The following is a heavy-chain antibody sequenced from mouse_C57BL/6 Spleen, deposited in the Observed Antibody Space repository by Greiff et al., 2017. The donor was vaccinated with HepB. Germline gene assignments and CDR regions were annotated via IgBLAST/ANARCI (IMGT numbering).Heavy chain of an antibody. V-gene: IGHV1-80*01. Sequence: VQLQQSGAELVKPGASVKISCKASGYAFSSYWMNWVKQRPGKGLEWIGQIYPGDGDTNYNGKFKGKATLTADKSSSTAYMQLSSLTSEDSAVYFCARSPYYGSSPLTAMDYWGQGTSVTVSS. CDR2: IYPGDGDT. CDR3: ARSPYYGSSPLTAMDY. CDR1: GYAFSSYW. D-gene: IGHD1-1*01. J-gene: IGHJ4*01.